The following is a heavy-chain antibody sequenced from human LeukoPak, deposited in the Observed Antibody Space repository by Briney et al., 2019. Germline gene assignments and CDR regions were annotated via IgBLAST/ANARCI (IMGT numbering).Heavy chain of an antibody. CDR1: GFTFSSYG. CDR3: VSTVAFDY. CDR2: IWYDGSNK. Sequence: GRSLRLSCAASGFTFSSYGMHWVRQAPGKGLEGGAVIWYDGSNKYYADSVKGRFTISRDNSNNKLYLQMNSLRAEETVVYYCVSTVAFDYWGQGTMVTVSS. J-gene: IGHJ4*02. V-gene: IGHV3-33*01. D-gene: IGHD6-19*01.